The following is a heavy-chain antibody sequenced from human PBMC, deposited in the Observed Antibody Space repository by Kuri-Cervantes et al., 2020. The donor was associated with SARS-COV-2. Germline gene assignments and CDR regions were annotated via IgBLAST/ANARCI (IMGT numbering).Heavy chain of an antibody. Sequence: GESLKISCAASGFTFSSYWMSWVRQAPGKGPEWVANIKQDESAKFYVDSVKGRFTISRDNAKNSLYLQMNSLRAEDTAVYYCAREGMAAKDYWGQGTLVTVSS. CDR2: IKQDESAK. D-gene: IGHD2-15*01. V-gene: IGHV3-7*01. CDR3: AREGMAAKDY. CDR1: GFTFSSYW. J-gene: IGHJ4*02.